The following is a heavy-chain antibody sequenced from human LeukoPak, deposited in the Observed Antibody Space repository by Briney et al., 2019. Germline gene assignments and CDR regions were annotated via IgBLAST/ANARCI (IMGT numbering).Heavy chain of an antibody. J-gene: IGHJ4*02. V-gene: IGHV3-21*01. D-gene: IGHD4-23*01. CDR2: ISSSSSYI. Sequence: GGSLRLSCAASGFTFSSYSMNWVRQAPGKGLEWVSSISSSSSYIYYADSVKGRFTISRDNAKNSLFLQMNSLRAEDTAVYYCTREQDREASATVVGDYWGQGTLVTVSS. CDR1: GFTFSSYS. CDR3: TREQDREASATVVGDY.